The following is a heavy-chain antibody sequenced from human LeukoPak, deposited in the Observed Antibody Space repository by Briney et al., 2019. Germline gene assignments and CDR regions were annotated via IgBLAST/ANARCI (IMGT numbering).Heavy chain of an antibody. J-gene: IGHJ4*02. CDR1: GFTFSSYA. CDR3: AKALEWGAMDY. CDR2: IRPSGANT. V-gene: IGHV3-23*01. Sequence: GGSLRLSCAASGFTFSSYAMSWVRQPPGRGLEWVSSIRPSGANTYYGDSVKGRFTISRDNSKNTLYLQMTSLRAEDTAVYYCAKALEWGAMDYWGQGTLVTVSS. D-gene: IGHD1-26*01.